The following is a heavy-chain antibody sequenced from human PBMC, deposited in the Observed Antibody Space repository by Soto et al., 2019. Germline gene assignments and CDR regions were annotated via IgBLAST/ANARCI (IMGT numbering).Heavy chain of an antibody. V-gene: IGHV3-23*01. CDR1: GFTFSDYV. CDR2: ITGSGADT. Sequence: EVQLSESGGGLEQPGGSLRLSCAASGFTFSDYVMRWVRQAPGKGLEWVSSITGSGADTYYADSVKGRFTISRDNSKNTLYLQMNSLRAEDTAVYYCVRKLLSGVTIGFYGMDVWGQGTTVSVSS. J-gene: IGHJ6*02. CDR3: VRKLLSGVTIGFYGMDV. D-gene: IGHD2-15*01.